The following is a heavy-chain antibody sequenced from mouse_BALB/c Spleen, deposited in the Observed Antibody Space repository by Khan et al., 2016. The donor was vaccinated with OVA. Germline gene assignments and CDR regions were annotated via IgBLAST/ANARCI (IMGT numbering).Heavy chain of an antibody. J-gene: IGHJ2*01. D-gene: IGHD1-1*01. CDR1: GYSITSGYA. Sequence: EVQLQESGPGLVKPSQSLSLTCTVTGYSITSGYAWNWIRQFPGNKLEWMGYISYSGVASYTPSLKSRISITRDTSKKQFFLQLNSVTTEDTATDYCARGNYCGYYFDYWGQGTTLTVSS. CDR2: ISYSGVA. CDR3: ARGNYCGYYFDY. V-gene: IGHV3-2*02.